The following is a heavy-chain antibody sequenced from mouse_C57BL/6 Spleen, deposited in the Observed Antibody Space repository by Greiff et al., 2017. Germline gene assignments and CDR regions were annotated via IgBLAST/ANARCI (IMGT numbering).Heavy chain of an antibody. CDR3: ARDEGYDGDY. D-gene: IGHD2-2*01. V-gene: IGHV1-26*01. CDR1: GYTFTDYY. J-gene: IGHJ2*01. Sequence: VQLQQSGPELVKPGASVKISCKASGYTFTDYYMNWVKQSHGKSLEWIGDINPNNGGTSYNQKFKGKATLTVDKSSSTAYMELRSLTSEDSAVYYCARDEGYDGDYWGQGTTLTVSS. CDR2: INPNNGGT.